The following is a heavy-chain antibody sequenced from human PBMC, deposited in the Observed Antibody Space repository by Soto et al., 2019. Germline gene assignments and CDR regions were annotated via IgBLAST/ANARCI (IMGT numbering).Heavy chain of an antibody. CDR3: ARFPSGRDPNWFDP. Sequence: GESLKISCNASGYRFANYWIGWVRQMPGKGLELMGIIYPDDSDTRYSPSFQGQVTISADKSITTAYLQWSSLKASDTAMYYCARFPSGRDPNWFDPWGQGTLVTVSS. D-gene: IGHD1-26*01. J-gene: IGHJ5*02. V-gene: IGHV5-51*01. CDR1: GYRFANYW. CDR2: IYPDDSDT.